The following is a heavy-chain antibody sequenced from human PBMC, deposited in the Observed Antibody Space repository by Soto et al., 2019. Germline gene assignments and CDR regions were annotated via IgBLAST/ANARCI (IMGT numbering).Heavy chain of an antibody. CDR1: GGTFSSYA. V-gene: IGHV1-69*01. CDR2: IIPIFGTA. CDR3: ARQEWEIRNGVDYYYGMDV. J-gene: IGHJ6*02. D-gene: IGHD1-26*01. Sequence: QVQLVQSGAEVKKPGSSVKVSCKASGGTFSSYAISWVRQAPGQGLEWMGGIIPIFGTANYAQKFQGRVTITADESTSTAYMELSSLRSEDTAVYYCARQEWEIRNGVDYYYGMDVWGQGPTVTVSS.